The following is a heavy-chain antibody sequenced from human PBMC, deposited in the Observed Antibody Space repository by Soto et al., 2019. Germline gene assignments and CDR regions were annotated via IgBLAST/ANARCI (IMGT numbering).Heavy chain of an antibody. CDR3: ARAPYGSGSPNWFDP. D-gene: IGHD3-10*01. CDR2: ISAYHGNT. J-gene: IGHJ5*02. Sequence: QVQLVQSGAAVKKPGASVKVSCKASGYTFTSYGISWVRQAPGQGLEWMGWISAYHGNTNYAQKLQGRVTMTTDTSTSTAYMELRSLRSDDTAVYYCARAPYGSGSPNWFDPWGQGTLVTVSS. V-gene: IGHV1-18*01. CDR1: GYTFTSYG.